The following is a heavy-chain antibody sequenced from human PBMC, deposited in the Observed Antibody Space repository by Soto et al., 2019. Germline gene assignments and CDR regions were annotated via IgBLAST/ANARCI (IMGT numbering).Heavy chain of an antibody. Sequence: GGSRRLSCAASGFTFSDYYMSWIRQAPGKGLEWVSYISSSSSYTNYADSVKGRFTISRDNAKNSLYLQMNSLRAEDTAVYYCAGATVTTIYYGMDVWGQGTTVTVSS. CDR3: AGATVTTIYYGMDV. D-gene: IGHD4-4*01. J-gene: IGHJ6*02. V-gene: IGHV3-11*06. CDR1: GFTFSDYY. CDR2: ISSSSSYT.